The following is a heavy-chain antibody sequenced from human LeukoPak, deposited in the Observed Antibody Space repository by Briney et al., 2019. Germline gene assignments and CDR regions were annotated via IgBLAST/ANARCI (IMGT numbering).Heavy chain of an antibody. D-gene: IGHD5-18*01. J-gene: IGHJ4*02. CDR2: ISYDGSNK. CDR1: GFSFSSYA. V-gene: IGHV3-30-3*01. Sequence: QAGGSLRLSCAASGFSFSSYAMHWVRQAPGKGLEWVAVISYDGSNKYYADSVKGRFTISRDNSKNTLYLQMNSLRAEDTAVYYCARQPHHGVDTAMVFFDYWGQGTLVTVSS. CDR3: ARQPHHGVDTAMVFFDY.